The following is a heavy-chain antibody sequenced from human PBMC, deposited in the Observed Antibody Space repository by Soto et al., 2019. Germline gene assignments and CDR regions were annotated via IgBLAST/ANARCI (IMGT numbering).Heavy chain of an antibody. CDR3: ARGRRVDNWNDWTSSNYYYGMDV. V-gene: IGHV1-3*01. CDR1: EYTFTSYA. CDR2: INAGNGNT. J-gene: IGHJ6*02. Sequence: ASVKVSCKASEYTFTSYAMHWVRQAPGQRLEWMGWINAGNGNTKYSQKFQGRVTITRDTSASTAYMELSSLRSEDTAVYYCARGRRVDNWNDWTSSNYYYGMDVWGQGTMDTVSS. D-gene: IGHD1-1*01.